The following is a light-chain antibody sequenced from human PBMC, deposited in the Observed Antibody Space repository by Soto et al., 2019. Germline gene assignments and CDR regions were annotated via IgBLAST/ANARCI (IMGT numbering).Light chain of an antibody. CDR2: GAT. V-gene: IGKV3-20*01. J-gene: IGKJ4*01. Sequence: EIVLTQSPGTLSLSPGERATLSCRASQSVSSSYLAWYQQQPDQAPRLLIYGATTRAPGIPDRFSGSGSGTDFTLTINSLQPEDFATYYCQQSFSKLLTFGGGTKVDLK. CDR3: QQSFSKLLT. CDR1: QSVSSSY.